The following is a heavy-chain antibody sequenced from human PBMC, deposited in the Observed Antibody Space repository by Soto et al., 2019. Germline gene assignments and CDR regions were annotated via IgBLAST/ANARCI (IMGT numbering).Heavy chain of an antibody. D-gene: IGHD2-15*01. CDR2: IYYSGST. V-gene: IGHV4-30-4*01. CDR3: ARDVVGCSGGSCSPSHFDY. Sequence: QVQLQESGPGLVKPSQTLSLTCTVSGGSISSGDYYWSWIRQPPGKGLEWIGYIYYSGSTYYNPSLKSRVTISVDTSTNQFSLKLSSVTAADTAVYYCARDVVGCSGGSCSPSHFDYWGQGTLVTVSS. J-gene: IGHJ4*02. CDR1: GGSISSGDYY.